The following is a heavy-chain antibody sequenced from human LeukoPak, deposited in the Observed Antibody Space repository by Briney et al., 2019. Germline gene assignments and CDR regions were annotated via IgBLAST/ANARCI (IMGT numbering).Heavy chain of an antibody. Sequence: SETLSLTCAVYGASFTGYYWSWFRQPPGKGLEWIGEINHSGGTNSNPSLKSRVTISLDTSNNQFSLKLSSVTAADTAVYYCAGLLPLQGGDVWGQGTTVTVSS. CDR2: INHSGGT. V-gene: IGHV4-34*01. J-gene: IGHJ6*02. CDR1: GASFTGYY. D-gene: IGHD2-15*01. CDR3: AGLLPLQGGDV.